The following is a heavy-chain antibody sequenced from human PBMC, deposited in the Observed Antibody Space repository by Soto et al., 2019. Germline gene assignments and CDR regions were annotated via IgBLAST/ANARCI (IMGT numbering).Heavy chain of an antibody. D-gene: IGHD6-13*01. CDR2: IIPIFASA. CDR1: GGTFSSFI. V-gene: IGHV1-69*01. Sequence: QVQLVQSGSEVKKPGSSVRVSCKTSGGTFSSFIISWVRQAPGQGLEWMGEIIPIFASANYAHNFQGRVPITADGSTSTAYMELSSLRSEDTAVYYCARAFSSNRYFLDYWGQGTLVTVSS. J-gene: IGHJ4*02. CDR3: ARAFSSNRYFLDY.